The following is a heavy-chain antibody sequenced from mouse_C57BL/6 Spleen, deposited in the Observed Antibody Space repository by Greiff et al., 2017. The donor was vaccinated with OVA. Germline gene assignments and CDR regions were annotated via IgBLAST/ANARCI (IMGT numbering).Heavy chain of an antibody. V-gene: IGHV1-63*01. CDR2: IYPGGGYT. Sequence: QVQLQQSGAELVRPGTSVKMSCKASGYTFTNYWIGWAKQRPGHGLEWIGDIYPGGGYTNYNEQFKGKATLTEDKSSSTAYMQFSSLTSEDSAIDYCARGGSEEYFDVWGTGTTVTVSS. J-gene: IGHJ1*03. CDR1: GYTFTNYW. CDR3: ARGGSEEYFDV.